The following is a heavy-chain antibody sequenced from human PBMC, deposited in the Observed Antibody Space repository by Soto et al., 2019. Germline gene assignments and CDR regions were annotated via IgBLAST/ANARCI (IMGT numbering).Heavy chain of an antibody. D-gene: IGHD3-3*01. CDR1: GFPFSSYC. Sequence: PGVSLALSFSASGFPFSSYCMSWVRQTPGKGLEWVANIKQDGSEKYYADSVKGRFTISRDNTKNSLYLQMNSPRVEDTAVYYCARAPQFYDFWSGYYRSGDLKLYFDSWGQGTLVTVSS. V-gene: IGHV3-7*03. CDR3: ARAPQFYDFWSGYYRSGDLKLYFDS. CDR2: IKQDGSEK. J-gene: IGHJ4*02.